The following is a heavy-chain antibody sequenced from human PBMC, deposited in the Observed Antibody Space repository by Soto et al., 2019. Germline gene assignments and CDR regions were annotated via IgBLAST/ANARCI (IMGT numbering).Heavy chain of an antibody. CDR1: GESISGYY. D-gene: IGHD5-18*01. J-gene: IGHJ5*02. CDR2: VYYGGIT. Sequence: PSETLSLTCTVSGESISGYYWSWVRQPPGKGLEWVGYVYYGGITSYNPSLKTRVTISLDTSKNLISLKLSSVTAGDTAIYYCARDLAMGDNWFVPWGQGTLVTVSS. CDR3: ARDLAMGDNWFVP. V-gene: IGHV4-59*01.